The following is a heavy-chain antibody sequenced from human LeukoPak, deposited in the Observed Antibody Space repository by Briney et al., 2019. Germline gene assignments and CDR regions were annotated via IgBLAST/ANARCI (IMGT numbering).Heavy chain of an antibody. CDR1: GGSISSSSYY. D-gene: IGHD5-18*01. J-gene: IGHJ5*02. V-gene: IGHV4-39*01. CDR2: IYYSGST. Sequence: SETLSPTCTVSGGSISSSSYYWGWIRQPPGKGLEWIGSIYYSGSTYYNPSLKSRVTISVDTSKNQFSLKLSSVTAADTAVYYCATSGYSYGFLENWFDPWGQGTLVTVSS. CDR3: ATSGYSYGFLENWFDP.